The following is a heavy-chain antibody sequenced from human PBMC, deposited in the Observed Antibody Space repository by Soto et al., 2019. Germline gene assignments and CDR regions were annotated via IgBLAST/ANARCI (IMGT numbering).Heavy chain of an antibody. CDR3: AKVWGDCSGGSCYHDAFDI. D-gene: IGHD2-15*01. CDR1: GFTFSSYA. CDR2: ISGSGGST. J-gene: IGHJ3*02. V-gene: IGHV3-23*01. Sequence: GGSLRLSCAASGFTFSSYAMSWVRQAPGKGLEWVSAISGSGGSTYYADSVKGRFTISRDNSKNTLYLQMNSLRVEDTAVYYCAKVWGDCSGGSCYHDAFDIWGQGTMVTVSS.